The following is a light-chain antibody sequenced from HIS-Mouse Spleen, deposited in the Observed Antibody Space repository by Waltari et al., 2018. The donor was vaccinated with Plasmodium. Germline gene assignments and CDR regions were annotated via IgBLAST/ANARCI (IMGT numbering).Light chain of an antibody. V-gene: IGLV1-47*01. Sequence: QSVLTQPPSASGTPGQRVTISCSGSSSNIGSNYVYWYQQLPGTAPKLLIYRNNQRPSGVPARFSGSKSGTSASLASSGLRSEDEADYYCAAWDDSLSGHWVFGGGTKLTVL. CDR3: AAWDDSLSGHWV. J-gene: IGLJ3*02. CDR1: SSNIGSNY. CDR2: RNN.